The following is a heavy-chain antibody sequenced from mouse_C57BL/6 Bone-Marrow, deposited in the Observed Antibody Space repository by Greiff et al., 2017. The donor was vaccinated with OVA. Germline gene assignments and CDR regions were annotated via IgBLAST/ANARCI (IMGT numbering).Heavy chain of an antibody. V-gene: IGHV1-4*01. CDR3: ARGVLSFLFAD. Sequence: VQLQQSGAELARPGASVKMSCKASGYTFTSYTMHWVKQRPGQGLEWIGYINPSSGYTKYNQKFKDKATLTADTSSSTAYMQLSSLTSEDSAGDYCARGVLSFLFADWGEGTLVTVSA. CDR1: GYTFTSYT. CDR2: INPSSGYT. D-gene: IGHD1-2*01. J-gene: IGHJ3*01.